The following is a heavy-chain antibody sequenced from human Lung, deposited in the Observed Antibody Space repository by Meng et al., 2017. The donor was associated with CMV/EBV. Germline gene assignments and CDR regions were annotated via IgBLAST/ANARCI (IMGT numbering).Heavy chain of an antibody. CDR1: GYTVTAHY. D-gene: IGHD7-27*01. V-gene: IGHV1-2*02. J-gene: IGHJ4*02. CDR3: AKDSNWGPDY. Sequence: ASVXVSCKASGYTVTAHYFHWVRQAPGQGLEWMGWIHPHTGDTNSAQQSQGRITLTRDTSINAGYMELTRLTADDTAVYYCAKDSNWGPDYWVQRTLVTVSS. CDR2: IHPHTGDT.